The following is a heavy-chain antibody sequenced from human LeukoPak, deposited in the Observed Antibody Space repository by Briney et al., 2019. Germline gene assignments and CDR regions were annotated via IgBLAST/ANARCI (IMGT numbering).Heavy chain of an antibody. CDR1: GGSISSSSYY. CDR3: VSHPYGDYEAFDP. D-gene: IGHD4-17*01. Sequence: SETLSLTCTVSGGSISSSSYYWGWIRQPPGKGLEWIGSIYYSGSTYYNPSLKSRVTISVDTSKNQFSLKLNSVTAADTAVYYCVSHPYGDYEAFDPWGQGTLVTVSS. J-gene: IGHJ5*02. CDR2: IYYSGST. V-gene: IGHV4-39*01.